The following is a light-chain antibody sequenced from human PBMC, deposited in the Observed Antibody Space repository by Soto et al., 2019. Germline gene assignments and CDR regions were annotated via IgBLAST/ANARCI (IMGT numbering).Light chain of an antibody. CDR3: SSYITSRTLNWV. CDR2: DVS. Sequence: QSALTQPASVSGSPGQSITISCTGTSSDVGGYNYVSWYQQHPGKAPKLMIYDVSNRPSGVSNRFSGSKSGNTASLTISGLQAEDDADYYCSSYITSRTLNWVFGGGTKLTVL. CDR1: SSDVGGYNY. V-gene: IGLV2-14*01. J-gene: IGLJ3*02.